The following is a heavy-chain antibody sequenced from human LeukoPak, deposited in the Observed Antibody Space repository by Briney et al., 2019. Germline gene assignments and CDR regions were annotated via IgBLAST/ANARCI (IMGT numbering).Heavy chain of an antibody. Sequence: PGGSLRLSCAASGFTFSSYAMSWVRQAPGKGLEWVSAISGSGGSTYYADSVKGRFTISRDNSKNTLYLQMNSLRAEDTAVYYRAKDDNTYYYDSSGYYGDWGQGTLVTVSS. CDR3: AKDDNTYYYDSSGYYGD. CDR1: GFTFSSYA. D-gene: IGHD3-22*01. V-gene: IGHV3-23*01. J-gene: IGHJ4*02. CDR2: ISGSGGST.